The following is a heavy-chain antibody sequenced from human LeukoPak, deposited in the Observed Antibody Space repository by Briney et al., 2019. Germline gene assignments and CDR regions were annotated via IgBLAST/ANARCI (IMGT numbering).Heavy chain of an antibody. CDR3: ARTCSGGSCYLAFDI. CDR2: IFYSGTS. D-gene: IGHD2-15*01. V-gene: IGHV4-31*03. CDR1: GGSISSGDYY. J-gene: IGHJ3*02. Sequence: SETLSLTCTVSGGSISSGDYYWSWIRQHPGKGLEWIACIFYSGTSYYNPSLKGRVMISVDTSKNQFSLKLSSVTAADTAIYYCARTCSGGSCYLAFDIWGQGTMVTVSS.